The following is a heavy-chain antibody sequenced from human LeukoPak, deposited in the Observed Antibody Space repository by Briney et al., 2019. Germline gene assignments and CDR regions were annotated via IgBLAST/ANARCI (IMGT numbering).Heavy chain of an antibody. J-gene: IGHJ4*02. V-gene: IGHV4-39*01. D-gene: IGHD2-2*02. CDR3: ARRGYCTGTTCYRPPAFDY. CDR1: GGSISSTTYS. CDR2: FYYSGNV. Sequence: PSETLSLTCTVSGGSISSTTYSWDWIRQPPGKGLEWIGNFYYSGNVYYNSSLKSRVTISVDTSKNQFYLKLRSVTAADTATYYCARRGYCTGTTCYRPPAFDYWGQGTLVTVSS.